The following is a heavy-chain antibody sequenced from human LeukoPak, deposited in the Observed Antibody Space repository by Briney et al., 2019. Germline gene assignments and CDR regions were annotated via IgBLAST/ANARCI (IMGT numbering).Heavy chain of an antibody. J-gene: IGHJ3*02. Sequence: GGSLRLSCAASGFTFSSYWMSWVRQAPGKGLEWVAKIKQDGSEKYYVDSVKGRFTISRDNAKNSLYLQMNSLRAEDTAVYYCARVGGYYYDSSGYYWGAFDIWGQGTMVTVSS. CDR3: ARVGGYYYDSSGYYWGAFDI. V-gene: IGHV3-7*01. CDR1: GFTFSSYW. D-gene: IGHD3-22*01. CDR2: IKQDGSEK.